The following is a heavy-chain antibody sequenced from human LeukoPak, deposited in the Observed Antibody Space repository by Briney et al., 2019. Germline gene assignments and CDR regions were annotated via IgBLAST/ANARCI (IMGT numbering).Heavy chain of an antibody. CDR2: IHGDGRST. V-gene: IGHV3-74*01. Sequence: GGSLRLSCAASGFTFSTDLMHWFRQPPGKERVWGSRIHGDGRSTNYADSVKGRVTISRDNAKNTQYLQMNSLRAEDTAVYFCASGELDSLYYFDYWGQGTLVTVSS. D-gene: IGHD1-1*01. CDR3: ASGELDSLYYFDY. J-gene: IGHJ4*02. CDR1: GFTFSTDL.